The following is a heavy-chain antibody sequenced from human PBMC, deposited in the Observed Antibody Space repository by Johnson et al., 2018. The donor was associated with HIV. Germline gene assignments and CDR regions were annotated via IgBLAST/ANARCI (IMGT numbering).Heavy chain of an antibody. V-gene: IGHV3-15*01. CDR3: SREVYQMTAFDI. CDR2: IKSKTDGGTT. CDR1: GFTFSNAW. Sequence: VQLVESGGGLVKPGGSLRLSCAASGFTFSNAWMLWVRQAPGKGLEWVGRIKSKTDGGTTDYAAPVKGRFTISRDDSKNTLYLQINSLKTDDTGVYYCSREVYQMTAFDIWGQGTVVTVSS. J-gene: IGHJ3*02. D-gene: IGHD2-2*01.